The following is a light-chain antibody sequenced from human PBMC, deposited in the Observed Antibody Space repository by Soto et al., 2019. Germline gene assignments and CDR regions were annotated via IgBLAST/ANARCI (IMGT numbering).Light chain of an antibody. CDR1: HGVSGW. Sequence: IQMTQSPSSVSASVGDTVTLSCQTSHGVSGWLAWYQQKPGKAPTLLIYTVSNLQSGVPSRLSGSGSGSDFSLTITNLQPEDFATYFWQQGKTFPFTFGPGTKVEVK. V-gene: IGKV1-12*01. CDR2: TVS. CDR3: QQGKTFPFT. J-gene: IGKJ3*01.